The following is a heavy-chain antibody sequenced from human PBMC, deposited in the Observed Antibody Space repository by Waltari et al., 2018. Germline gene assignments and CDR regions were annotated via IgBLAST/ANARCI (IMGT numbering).Heavy chain of an antibody. V-gene: IGHV4-59*01. J-gene: IGHJ4*02. CDR3: ARAHYDILTGYANFDY. D-gene: IGHD3-9*01. Sequence: QVQLQESGPGLVKPSETLSLTCTVSGGSISSYYWSWIRQPPGKGLEWIGYIYYSGSTNYNPSLKSRVTISVDTSKNQFSLKLSSVTAADTAVYYCARAHYDILTGYANFDYWGQGTLVTVSS. CDR2: IYYSGST. CDR1: GGSISSYY.